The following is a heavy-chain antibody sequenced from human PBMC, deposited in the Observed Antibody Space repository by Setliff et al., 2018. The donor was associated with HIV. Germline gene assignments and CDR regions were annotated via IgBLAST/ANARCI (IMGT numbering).Heavy chain of an antibody. Sequence: ASVKVSCKASGYTFTSYYIHWVRQAPGQGLEWMGIINPSGDNTNYALKFQGRVNMTRDTSTSTVYMELSSLRSEDTAVYYCARDADYDFWSGYPHYFDYWGQGTLVTVSS. CDR2: INPSGDNT. CDR1: GYTFTSYY. J-gene: IGHJ4*02. CDR3: ARDADYDFWSGYPHYFDY. D-gene: IGHD3-3*01. V-gene: IGHV1-46*01.